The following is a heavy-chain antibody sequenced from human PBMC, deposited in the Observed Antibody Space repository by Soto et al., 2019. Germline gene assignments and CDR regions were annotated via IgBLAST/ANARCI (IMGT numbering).Heavy chain of an antibody. V-gene: IGHV4-39*07. CDR3: ARLRRALAAAGVRFDP. Sequence: PSETLSLTCTVSGGSIISSNYYWGWIRQPPGKGLEWIGSLYYSGSTNYNPSLKSRVTISVDTSKNQFSLKLSSVTAADTAVYYCARLRRALAAAGVRFDPWGQGTLVTVSS. CDR2: LYYSGST. CDR1: GGSIISSNYY. J-gene: IGHJ5*02. D-gene: IGHD6-13*01.